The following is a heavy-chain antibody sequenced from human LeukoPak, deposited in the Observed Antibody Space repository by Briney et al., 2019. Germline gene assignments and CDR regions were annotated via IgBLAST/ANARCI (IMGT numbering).Heavy chain of an antibody. CDR2: ISAYNGGT. D-gene: IGHD6-6*01. J-gene: IGHJ5*02. CDR3: ARDLIAARPGWFDP. CDR1: GYTFTTYG. Sequence: ASVKVSCKASGYTFTTYGITWVRQAPGQGLEWMGWISAYNGGTNYAQKFQGRATMTTDTSTSTVYMEVRNLRSGDTAIYYCARDLIAARPGWFDPWGQGTLVTVSS. V-gene: IGHV1-18*01.